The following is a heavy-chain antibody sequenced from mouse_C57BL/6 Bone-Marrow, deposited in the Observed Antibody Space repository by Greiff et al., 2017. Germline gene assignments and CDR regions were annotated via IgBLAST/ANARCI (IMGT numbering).Heavy chain of an antibody. D-gene: IGHD1-1*01. J-gene: IGHJ3*01. V-gene: IGHV1-61*01. CDR1: GYTFTSYW. CDR2: IYPSDSET. Sequence: VQLQQPGAELVRPGSSVKLSCKASGYTFTSYWMDWVKQRPGQGLEWIGNIYPSDSETHYNQKFKDKATLTVDKSSSTAYMQLSSLTSEDSAVYYCAGLDYGSAWFAYWGQGTLVTVSA. CDR3: AGLDYGSAWFAY.